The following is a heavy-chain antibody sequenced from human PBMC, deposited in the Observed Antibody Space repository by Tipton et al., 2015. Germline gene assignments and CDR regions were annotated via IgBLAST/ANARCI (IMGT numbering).Heavy chain of an antibody. CDR1: GGSLSDHY. Sequence: LRLSCNVSGGSLSDHYWTWIRQSPGTGLEWIGYISDRGSTSYNPSLKGRVTISLDTSKNHFSLRLSSVTAADTAKYYCARRERERENCSGGSCDAIDVWGQGKMVTVSS. D-gene: IGHD2-15*01. CDR3: ARRERERENCSGGSCDAIDV. CDR2: ISDRGST. V-gene: IGHV4-59*11. J-gene: IGHJ3*01.